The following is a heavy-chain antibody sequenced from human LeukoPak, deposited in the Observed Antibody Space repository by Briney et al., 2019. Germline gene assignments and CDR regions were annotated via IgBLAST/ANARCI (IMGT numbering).Heavy chain of an antibody. CDR2: INHSGST. CDR1: GGSFSGYY. CDR3: ASVPNYESSGYGH. D-gene: IGHD3-22*01. Sequence: PSETLSLTCAVYGGSFSGYYWSWIRQPPGKGLEWIGEINHSGSTNYNPSLKSRVTISLDTSKNQFSRKRSSVTPADTAVYYCASVPNYESSGYGHWGEGTLVTVSS. V-gene: IGHV4-34*01. J-gene: IGHJ4*02.